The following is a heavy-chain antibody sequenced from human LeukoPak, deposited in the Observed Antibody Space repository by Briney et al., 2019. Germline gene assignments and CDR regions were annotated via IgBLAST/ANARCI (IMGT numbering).Heavy chain of an antibody. J-gene: IGHJ4*02. D-gene: IGHD6-6*01. CDR1: GGSFSGYY. V-gene: IGHV4-34*01. CDR2: INHSGST. Sequence: PSETLSLTCAVYGGSFSGYYWSWIRQPPGKGLEWIGEINHSGSTNYNPSLKSRVTKTVDTSKNQFSLKLSSVTAADTAVYYCAREARSPIAARPIDYWGQGTLVTVSS. CDR3: AREARSPIAARPIDY.